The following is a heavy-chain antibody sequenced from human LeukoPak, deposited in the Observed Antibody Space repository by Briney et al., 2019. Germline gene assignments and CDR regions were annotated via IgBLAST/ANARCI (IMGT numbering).Heavy chain of an antibody. J-gene: IGHJ2*01. V-gene: IGHV4-31*03. Sequence: SETLSLTCTVSGGSISSGGYYWSWIRQHPGKGLEWIGYTYYSGSTYYNPSLKSRVTISVDTSKNQFSLKLSSVTAADTAVYYCARDRYTVVSWYFDLWGRGTLVTVSS. CDR2: TYYSGST. CDR1: GGSISSGGYY. CDR3: ARDRYTVVSWYFDL. D-gene: IGHD4-23*01.